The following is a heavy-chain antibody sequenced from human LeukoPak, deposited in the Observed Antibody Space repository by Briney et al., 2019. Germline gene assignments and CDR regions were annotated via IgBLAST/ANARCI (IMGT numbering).Heavy chain of an antibody. D-gene: IGHD3-3*01. CDR3: ARDPDYDFWSGYAFDI. V-gene: IGHV1-18*01. Sequence: ASVEVSCKASGYTFTSYGISWVRQAPGQGLEWMGWISAYNGNTNYAQKLQGRVTMTTDTSTSTAYMELRSLRSDDTAVYYCARDPDYDFWSGYAFDIWGQGTMVTVSS. J-gene: IGHJ3*02. CDR1: GYTFTSYG. CDR2: ISAYNGNT.